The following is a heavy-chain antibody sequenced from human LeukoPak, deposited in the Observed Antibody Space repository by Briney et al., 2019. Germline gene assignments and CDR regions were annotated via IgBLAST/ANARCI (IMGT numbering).Heavy chain of an antibody. CDR1: GFTFSSYE. J-gene: IGHJ3*02. D-gene: IGHD6-19*01. CDR2: ISSSGSTI. CDR3: AREGIGWYDPDAFDI. V-gene: IGHV3-48*03. Sequence: GGSLRLSCAASGFTFSSYEMNWVRQAPGKGLEWVSYISSSGSTIYYADSVKGRFTISRDNAKNSLYLQMNSLRAEDTAVYYCAREGIGWYDPDAFDIWGQGTMVTVSS.